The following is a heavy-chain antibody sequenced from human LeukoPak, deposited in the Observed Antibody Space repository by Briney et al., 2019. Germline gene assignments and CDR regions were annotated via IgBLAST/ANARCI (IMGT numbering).Heavy chain of an antibody. CDR3: ARGLGTGLGAFDI. CDR1: GGTFSSYA. V-gene: IGHV1-69*04. Sequence: GASVKVSCKASGGTFSSYAISWVRQAPGQGLEWMGRIIPILGIANYAQKFQGRVTITADKSTSTAYMELSSLRSEDTVVYYCARGLGTGLGAFDIWGQGTMVTVSS. J-gene: IGHJ3*02. D-gene: IGHD1-1*01. CDR2: IIPILGIA.